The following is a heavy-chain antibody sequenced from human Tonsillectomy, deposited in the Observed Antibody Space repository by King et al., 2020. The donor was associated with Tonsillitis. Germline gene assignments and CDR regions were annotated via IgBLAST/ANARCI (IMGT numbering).Heavy chain of an antibody. J-gene: IGHJ4*02. D-gene: IGHD3-22*01. V-gene: IGHV3-49*03. CDR3: ARGTIPYSYDSGGDIPTYHFDY. Sequence: VQLVESGGGLVQPGRSLRLSCTASGFTFGDYALNWFRQAPGKGLEWVGFIRSKTYGGTTECAASVKGRFTISRDDSKSIAYLQMNSLKIEDTAVYYCARGTIPYSYDSGGDIPTYHFDYWGQGTLVTVSS. CDR1: GFTFGDYA. CDR2: IRSKTYGGTT.